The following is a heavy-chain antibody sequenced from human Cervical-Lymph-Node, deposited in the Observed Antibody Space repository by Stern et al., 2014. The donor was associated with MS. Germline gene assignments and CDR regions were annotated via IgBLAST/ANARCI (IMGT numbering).Heavy chain of an antibody. V-gene: IGHV3-74*01. CDR3: SGSNWYFFDY. CDR2: INTDGSSP. Sequence: EVQLVESGGGLVQPGGSLRLSCAASGFTFDSYSMPWVRQVPGKVLEWVSRINTDGSSPRYADSVKGRFTISRDNAKNMLYLEMNRLRAEDTAVYYCSGSNWYFFDYWGQGTLVTVSS. CDR1: GFTFDSYS. D-gene: IGHD6-13*01. J-gene: IGHJ4*02.